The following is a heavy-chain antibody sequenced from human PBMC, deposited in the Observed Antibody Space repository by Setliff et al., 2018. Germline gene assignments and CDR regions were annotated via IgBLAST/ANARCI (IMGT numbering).Heavy chain of an antibody. Sequence: NLSETLSLTCAVSGGSISSPNWWNWVRQPPGKGLEWIGEIYHSGTTNYNPSLKSRVTMSVDKSRNQFSLRLTSVTAADTAIYYCTRAYSGSHDYWGQGTLVTVSS. CDR3: TRAYSGSHDY. CDR2: IYHSGTT. CDR1: GGSISSPNW. V-gene: IGHV4-4*02. J-gene: IGHJ4*02. D-gene: IGHD1-26*01.